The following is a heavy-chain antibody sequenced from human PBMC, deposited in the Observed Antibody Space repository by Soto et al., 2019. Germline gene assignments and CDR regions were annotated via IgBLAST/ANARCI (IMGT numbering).Heavy chain of an antibody. V-gene: IGHV2-5*01. CDR2: IYWNDDK. Sequence: QITSTESGPTLVKPTQTLTLTCTFSGFLLSTRGLGVGWIRQPPGKALEWLALIYWNDDKRYSPSLRNRLTITQDTSKNQVVLTMTNMDPVDTATYYCAHREASASSGASDYWGQGTLVTVSS. J-gene: IGHJ4*02. D-gene: IGHD6-6*01. CDR1: GFLLSTRGLG. CDR3: AHREASASSGASDY.